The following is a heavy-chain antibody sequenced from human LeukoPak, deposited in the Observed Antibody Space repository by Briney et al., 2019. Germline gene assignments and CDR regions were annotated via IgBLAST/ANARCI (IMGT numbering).Heavy chain of an antibody. CDR1: GFTFGDYA. CDR3: TRSRGYSYGYSDY. Sequence: GGSLRLSCTASGFTFGDYAMSWFRQAPGKGLEWVGFIRSKTYDGTTDYAASVKGRFTISRDDSKSIAYLQMNSLKTEDTAVYYCTRSRGYSYGYSDYWGQGTLVTVSP. V-gene: IGHV3-49*03. CDR2: IRSKTYDGTT. J-gene: IGHJ4*02. D-gene: IGHD5-18*01.